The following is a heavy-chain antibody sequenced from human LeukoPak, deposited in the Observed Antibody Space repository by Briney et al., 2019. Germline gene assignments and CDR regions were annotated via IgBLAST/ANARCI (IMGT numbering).Heavy chain of an antibody. CDR2: IYYSGST. V-gene: IGHV4-59*08. CDR3: ARRMGVVTAMFDP. J-gene: IGHJ5*02. D-gene: IGHD2-21*02. Sequence: SEXLSLXXXVSGGSISSYYWSWIRQPPGKGLEWIGYIYYSGSTNYNPSLKSRVTISVDTSKNQFSLKLSSVTAADTAVYYCARRMGVVTAMFDPWGQGTLVTVSS. CDR1: GGSISSYY.